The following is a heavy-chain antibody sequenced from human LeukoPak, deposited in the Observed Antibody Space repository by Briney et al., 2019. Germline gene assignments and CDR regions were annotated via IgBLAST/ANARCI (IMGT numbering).Heavy chain of an antibody. D-gene: IGHD4-17*01. Sequence: GGSLRLSCAASGFALSSHWMTWVRQVPGRGPEWVANVNRDGSETYYLDSVKGRFTVSRDNAKNSLYLQMNSLRAEDTAVYYCARLGARQMLEYWGQGTLVTVSS. V-gene: IGHV3-7*01. CDR1: GFALSSHW. CDR3: ARLGARQMLEY. J-gene: IGHJ4*02. CDR2: VNRDGSET.